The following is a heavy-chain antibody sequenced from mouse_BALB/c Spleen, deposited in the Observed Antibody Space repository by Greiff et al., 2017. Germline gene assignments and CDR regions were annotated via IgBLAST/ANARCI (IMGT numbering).Heavy chain of an antibody. J-gene: IGHJ2*01. Sequence: EVHLVESGGGLVQPGGSRKLSCAASGFTFSSFGMHWVRQAPEKGLEWVAYISSGSSTIYYADTVKGRFTISRDNPKNTLFLQMTSLRSEDTAMYYCARGVGNYWGQGTTLTVSS. D-gene: IGHD1-1*01. CDR2: ISSGSSTI. V-gene: IGHV5-17*02. CDR1: GFTFSSFG. CDR3: ARGVGNY.